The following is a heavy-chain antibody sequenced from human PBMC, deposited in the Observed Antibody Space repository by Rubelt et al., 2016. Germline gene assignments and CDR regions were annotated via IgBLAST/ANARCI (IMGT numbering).Heavy chain of an antibody. CDR3: ARGRGATTSSYWFDP. CDR1: GGSISSYY. J-gene: IGHJ5*02. V-gene: IGHV4-59*12. Sequence: QVQLQESGPGLVKPSETLSLTCTVSGGSISSYYWSWIRQPPGKGLEWIGYIYYSGSTNYNPSLKSLVTISVDTSKNQFSLKLSSVTAADTAVYYCARGRGATTSSYWFDPWGQGTLVTVSS. D-gene: IGHD4-17*01. CDR2: IYYSGST.